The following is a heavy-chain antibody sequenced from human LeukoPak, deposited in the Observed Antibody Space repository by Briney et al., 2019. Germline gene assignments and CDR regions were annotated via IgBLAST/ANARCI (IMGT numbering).Heavy chain of an antibody. CDR3: AKDIAAGFGELYAPYGMDV. D-gene: IGHD3-10*01. V-gene: IGHV3-43*01. J-gene: IGHJ6*02. Sequence: GGSLRLSCAASGFNFDDYIMHWVRQAPGKGLEWVSLISYDGGSTFYAASVKGRFTIFRDNSKNSLYLQMNSLRTEDTALYYCAKDIAAGFGELYAPYGMDVWGQGTTVTVSS. CDR2: ISYDGGST. CDR1: GFNFDDYI.